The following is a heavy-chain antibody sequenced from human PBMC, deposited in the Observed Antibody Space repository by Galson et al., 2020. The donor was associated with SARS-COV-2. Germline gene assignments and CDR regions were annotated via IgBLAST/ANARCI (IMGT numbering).Heavy chain of an antibody. CDR3: ARPYTGSYYSWFDP. CDR1: GFTFSTYA. CDR2: ISYDGRNK. Sequence: SLRLSCAASGFTFSTYAMHWVRQAPGKGLEWVAVISYDGRNKYYADSVKGRFTISRDNSKNTLYLQMNSLRAEDTAVYSCARPYTGSYYSWFDPWGQGTLVTVSS. D-gene: IGHD1-26*01. V-gene: IGHV3-30*04. J-gene: IGHJ5*02.